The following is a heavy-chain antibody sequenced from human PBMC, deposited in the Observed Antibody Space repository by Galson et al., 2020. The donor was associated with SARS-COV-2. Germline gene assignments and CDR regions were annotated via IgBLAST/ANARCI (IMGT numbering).Heavy chain of an antibody. CDR3: ARVAEVNNWCLIHPVEFDK. V-gene: IGHV4-31*03. CDR2: IYYSGST. D-gene: IGHD1-1*01. J-gene: IGHJ4*02. Sequence: SETLSLTCTVSGGSVNSGGYSWSWIRQHPGRAPEWIGYIYYSGSTSYNPSLRGRVSISIDTSMNQFSLRLTSVTAADTAIYYCARVAEVNNWCLIHPVEFDKCGGGNLFTVAS. CDR1: GGSVNSGGYS.